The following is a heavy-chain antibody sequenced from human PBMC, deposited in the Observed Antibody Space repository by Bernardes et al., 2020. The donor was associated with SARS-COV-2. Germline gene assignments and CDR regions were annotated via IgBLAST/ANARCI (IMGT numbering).Heavy chain of an antibody. CDR2: IHYSVDT. CDR1: GGSISSSTTYY. V-gene: IGHV4-39*01. J-gene: IGHJ5*02. Sequence: SETLSLTCTVSGGSISSSTTYYCGLIRQPPGKGLAWIGTIHYSVDTYYNPSLKSRVTISVDTSKNQFSLKLSSVTAADTAVYYCARHSNIVVEVAARGFDPWGQGTLVTVSS. CDR3: ARHSNIVVEVAARGFDP. D-gene: IGHD2-15*01.